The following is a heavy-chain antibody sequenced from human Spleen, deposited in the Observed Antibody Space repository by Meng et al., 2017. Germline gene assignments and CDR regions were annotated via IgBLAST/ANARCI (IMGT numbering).Heavy chain of an antibody. D-gene: IGHD6-19*01. Sequence: SETLSLTCTVSGGSISRFYWSWIRQPAGKGLEWIGRLYSSGSTNYNPSLKSRVTMSVDTSKNHFSLKLTSVTAADTAVYYCARVRNGWSDDAFDIWGQGTMVTVSS. CDR3: ARVRNGWSDDAFDI. CDR1: GGSISRFY. J-gene: IGHJ3*02. V-gene: IGHV4-4*07. CDR2: LYSSGST.